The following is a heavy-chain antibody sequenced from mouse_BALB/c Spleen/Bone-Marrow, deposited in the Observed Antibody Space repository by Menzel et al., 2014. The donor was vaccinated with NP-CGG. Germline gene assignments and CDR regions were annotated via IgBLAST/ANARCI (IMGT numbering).Heavy chain of an antibody. CDR3: ASYYYGYSFDS. V-gene: IGHV14-3*02. J-gene: IGHJ2*01. CDR2: IDPANGNT. D-gene: IGHD1-1*01. Sequence: VQLRQSGVELVKPGASVKLSCTASGFNIKDTYMHLVKQRPEQGLEWLGRIDPANGNTKYDPKFQGKDNITADTSSNTAYLQLSSLTSEDTAVYYCASYYYGYSFDSWGQGTTLTVSS. CDR1: GFNIKDTY.